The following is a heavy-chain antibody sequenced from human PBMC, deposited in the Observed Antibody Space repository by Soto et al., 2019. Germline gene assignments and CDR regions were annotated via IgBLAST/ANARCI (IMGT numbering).Heavy chain of an antibody. J-gene: IGHJ4*02. CDR3: ARDMPYGAGSLAGCDY. D-gene: IGHD1-26*01. CDR2: AYHSGTT. V-gene: IGHV4-59*01. Sequence: NPSETLSLTCSVCGVSITGSYWSWIRQPPGKTLEWIGYAYHSGTTTYNPSLKSRVSISVDTSKNQFSLRLTSVIAADTAVYYCARDMPYGAGSLAGCDYWGQGILVTVSS. CDR1: GVSITGSY.